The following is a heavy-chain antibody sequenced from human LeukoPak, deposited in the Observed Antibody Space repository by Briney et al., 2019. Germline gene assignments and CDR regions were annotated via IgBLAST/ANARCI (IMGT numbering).Heavy chain of an antibody. V-gene: IGHV3-23*01. J-gene: IGHJ4*02. Sequence: GGSLRLSCAASGFTFSSYAMSWVRQAPGKGLEWVSGISGSGDNTYYADSVKGRFTISRDNSKNTLYMQMNSLRAEDTAVYYCAKSPEGVRNYWGQGTLVTVSS. CDR2: ISGSGDNT. D-gene: IGHD2-2*01. CDR3: AKSPEGVRNY. CDR1: GFTFSSYA.